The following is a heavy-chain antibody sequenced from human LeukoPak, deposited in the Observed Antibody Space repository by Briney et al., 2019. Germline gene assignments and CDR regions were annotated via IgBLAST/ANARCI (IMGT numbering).Heavy chain of an antibody. Sequence: GGSLRLSCTASGFTFGDYAMSWVRQAPGKGLEWVGFIRSKAYGGTTEYAASVKGRFTISRDDSKSIAYLQMNSLKTEDTAVYYCTRDYYDSSGYDYWGQGTLVTVSS. CDR2: IRSKAYGGTT. V-gene: IGHV3-49*04. J-gene: IGHJ4*02. CDR1: GFTFGDYA. D-gene: IGHD3-22*01. CDR3: TRDYYDSSGYDY.